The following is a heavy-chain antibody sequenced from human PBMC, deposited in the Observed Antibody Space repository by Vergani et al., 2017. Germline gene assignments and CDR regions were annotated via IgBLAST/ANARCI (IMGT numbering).Heavy chain of an antibody. CDR1: GYTFTSYY. J-gene: IGHJ5*02. V-gene: IGHV1-46*01. D-gene: IGHD2-2*01. Sequence: QVQLLQSGPELKEPGSSLQVSCKASGYTFTSYYMHWVRQAPGQGLEWMGIINPSGGSTSYAQKFQGRVTMTRDTSTSTVYMELSSLRSEDTAVYYCARDSRYCSSTSCYVGRDWFDPWGQGTLVTVSS. CDR2: INPSGGST. CDR3: ARDSRYCSSTSCYVGRDWFDP.